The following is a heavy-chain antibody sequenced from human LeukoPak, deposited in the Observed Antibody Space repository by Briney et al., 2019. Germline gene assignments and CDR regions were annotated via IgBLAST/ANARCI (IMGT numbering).Heavy chain of an antibody. Sequence: GGSLRLSCAASGFTFSSYSMNWVRQAPGKGLEWVSSISSSSSYSYYADSAKGRFTTSRDNTKNSLYLQMNSLRAEDTAVYYCVRDFPGSSSVDYWGQGTLVTVSS. J-gene: IGHJ4*02. D-gene: IGHD6-6*01. CDR2: ISSSSSYS. CDR1: GFTFSSYS. CDR3: VRDFPGSSSVDY. V-gene: IGHV3-21*01.